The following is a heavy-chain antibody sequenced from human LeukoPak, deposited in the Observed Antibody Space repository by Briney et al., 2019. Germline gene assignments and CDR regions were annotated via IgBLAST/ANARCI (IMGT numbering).Heavy chain of an antibody. J-gene: IGHJ4*02. CDR2: INPNSGGT. V-gene: IGHV1-2*02. D-gene: IGHD3-10*01. CDR3: AREPYGSGSYFSDY. Sequence: GASVKVSCKASGYTFTGYYMHWVRQAPGQGLEWMGWINPNSGGTNYAQKFQGRVTMTRDTSISTAYMELSRLRSDDTAVYYCAREPYGSGSYFSDYWGQGTLVTVSS. CDR1: GYTFTGYY.